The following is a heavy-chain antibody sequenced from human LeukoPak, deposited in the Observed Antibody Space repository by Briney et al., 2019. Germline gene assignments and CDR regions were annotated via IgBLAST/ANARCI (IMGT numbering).Heavy chain of an antibody. CDR1: GFTFNTYT. CDR2: ITASSTAI. D-gene: IGHD5-18*01. J-gene: IGHJ3*02. CDR3: ARERGYSSSAFDI. V-gene: IGHV3-21*01. Sequence: GGSLRLSCAASGFTFNTYTMNWVRQAPGKGLEWVSSITASSTAIYSADSVKGRFTISRDNAKNSLYLQMKSLRAEDTAVYYCARERGYSSSAFDIWGQGAMVTVSS.